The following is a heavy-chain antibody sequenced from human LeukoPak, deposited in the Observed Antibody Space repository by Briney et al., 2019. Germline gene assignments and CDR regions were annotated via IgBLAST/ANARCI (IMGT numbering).Heavy chain of an antibody. J-gene: IGHJ6*02. V-gene: IGHV3-30*04. Sequence: PGRSLRLSCAASGFTFSSYAMHWVRQAPGKGLEWVAVISYDGSNKYYADSVKGRFTISRDNSKNTLYLQMNSLRAEDTAVYYCAREVVATPPWGYYYYYGMDVWGQGTTVTVSS. CDR3: AREVVATPPWGYYYYYGMDV. CDR1: GFTFSSYA. CDR2: ISYDGSNK. D-gene: IGHD2-15*01.